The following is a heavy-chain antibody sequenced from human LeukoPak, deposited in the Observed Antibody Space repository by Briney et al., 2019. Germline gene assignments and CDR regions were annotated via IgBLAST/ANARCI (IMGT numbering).Heavy chain of an antibody. CDR3: ARAIQPTSAFDY. J-gene: IGHJ4*02. V-gene: IGHV1-46*01. Sequence: GASVKVSCKASGYILTSYNMHWVRQAPGQGLKWVGIINPSGGSTNYAQKFQGRVTMTRDTSTSTVSMDLSSLRSEDTAVYYCARAIQPTSAFDYWGQGTLVTVSS. CDR1: GYILTSYN. D-gene: IGHD1-1*01. CDR2: INPSGGST.